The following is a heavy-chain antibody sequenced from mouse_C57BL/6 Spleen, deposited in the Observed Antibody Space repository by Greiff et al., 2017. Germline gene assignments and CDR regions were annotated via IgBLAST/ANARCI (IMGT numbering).Heavy chain of an antibody. V-gene: IGHV5-4*01. J-gene: IGHJ3*01. CDR1: GFTFSSYA. D-gene: IGHD1-1*01. CDR3: ARDLRGYGSSPFAY. CDR2: ISDGGSYT. Sequence: EVKLVESGGGLVKPGGSLKLSCAASGFTFSSYAMSWVRQTPEKRLEWVATISDGGSYTYSPDNVKGRFTISRDNAKNNLYLQMSHLKSEDTAMYYCARDLRGYGSSPFAYWGQGTLVTVSA.